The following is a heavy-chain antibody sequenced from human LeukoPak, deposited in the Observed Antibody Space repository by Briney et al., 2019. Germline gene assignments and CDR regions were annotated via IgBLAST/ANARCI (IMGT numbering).Heavy chain of an antibody. Sequence: GGSLRLSCAASGFTVSRNYMHWVRQAPGKGLEWVSIIYSGGGTSYADSVKGRFIISRDNSKNTLYLQMNSLRAEDTAVYYCATYSSSSDYFDYWGQGTLDTVSS. CDR1: GFTVSRNY. D-gene: IGHD6-6*01. CDR3: ATYSSSSDYFDY. CDR2: IYSGGGT. V-gene: IGHV3-53*01. J-gene: IGHJ4*02.